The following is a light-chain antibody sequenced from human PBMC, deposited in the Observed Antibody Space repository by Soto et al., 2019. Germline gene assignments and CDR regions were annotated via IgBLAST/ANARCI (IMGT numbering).Light chain of an antibody. Sequence: EILMTQSPATLSVSPGEKATLSCRASQSLNNNLAWYQQKPGQGPRLLIYFASTRATGIPARFSGSGSGTEFSLTISSLQSEDFASYYCQQYSAWPLTFGGGTKVETK. V-gene: IGKV3-15*01. CDR2: FAS. J-gene: IGKJ4*01. CDR1: QSLNNN. CDR3: QQYSAWPLT.